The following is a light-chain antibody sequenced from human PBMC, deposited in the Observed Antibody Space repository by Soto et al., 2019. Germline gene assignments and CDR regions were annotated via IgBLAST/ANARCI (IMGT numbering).Light chain of an antibody. Sequence: QSALTQPPSASGSPGQSVTISCTGTSSDVGAYKYVSWYQQHPGKAPKLMIYAVSERPSGVPDRFSGSKSGNTASLTVSGLQAEDEADYYCASWDNNLNGPIFGGGTKLTVL. CDR2: AVS. CDR3: ASWDNNLNGPI. V-gene: IGLV2-8*01. CDR1: SSDVGAYKY. J-gene: IGLJ2*01.